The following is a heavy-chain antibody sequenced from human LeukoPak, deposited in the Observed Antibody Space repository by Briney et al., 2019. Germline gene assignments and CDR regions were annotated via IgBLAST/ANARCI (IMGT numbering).Heavy chain of an antibody. CDR3: AGDFDH. CDR1: GFTFSGYV. Sequence: GGSLRLSCAASGFTFSGYVMAWVRQPPGKGLQWVADISGSGGSTYYADSVRGRVTIYRDNSRHMLYLQMNSLRAEDTDVYYCAGDFDHWGQGTLVTVSS. J-gene: IGHJ4*02. CDR2: ISGSGGST. V-gene: IGHV3-23*01. D-gene: IGHD3-10*01.